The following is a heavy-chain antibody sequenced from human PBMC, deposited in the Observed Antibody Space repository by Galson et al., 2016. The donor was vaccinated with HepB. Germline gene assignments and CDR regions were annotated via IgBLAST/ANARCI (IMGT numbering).Heavy chain of an antibody. Sequence: SETLSLTCTVSGGSISSSSYYWGWIRQPPGKGLEWIGNMYYSGSTYYNPSLKSRVTISVDTSKNQFSLKLSSVTAADTAVYYCASSLADILMIDYWGQGTLVTVPS. CDR3: ASSLADILMIDY. V-gene: IGHV4-39*01. J-gene: IGHJ4*02. CDR1: GGSISSSSYY. D-gene: IGHD3-9*01. CDR2: MYYSGST.